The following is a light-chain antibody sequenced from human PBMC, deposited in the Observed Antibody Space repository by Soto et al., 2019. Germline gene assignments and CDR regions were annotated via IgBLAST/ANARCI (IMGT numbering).Light chain of an antibody. CDR1: QSVRSTY. CDR3: QLYGSSPLMYT. J-gene: IGKJ2*01. V-gene: IGKV3-20*01. Sequence: ENVLTQSPGTLSLSPGERATLSCRASQSVRSTYLAWYQHKPGQAPRLLIYGASSRAIGIPDRFSGSGSGTDFTLTISRLEPEDFAVYYCQLYGSSPLMYTFGQGTKLEIK. CDR2: GAS.